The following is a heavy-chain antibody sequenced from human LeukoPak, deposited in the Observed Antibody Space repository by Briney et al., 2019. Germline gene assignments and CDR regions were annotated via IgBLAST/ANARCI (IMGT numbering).Heavy chain of an antibody. D-gene: IGHD5-12*01. CDR1: GYTFTSYD. Sequence: GASVKVSCKASGYTFTSYDINWVRQATGQGREWMGWMNPNSGNTGYAQKFQGRLTMTRNTTIRTAYMELSSLRSEDTAVYYCARGKSRMGYDYWGQGNLVTVSS. J-gene: IGHJ4*02. V-gene: IGHV1-8*01. CDR2: MNPNSGNT. CDR3: ARGKSRMGYDY.